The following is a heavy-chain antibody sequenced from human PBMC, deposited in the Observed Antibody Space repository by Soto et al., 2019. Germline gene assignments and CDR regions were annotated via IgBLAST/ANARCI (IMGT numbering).Heavy chain of an antibody. D-gene: IGHD3-9*01. Sequence: SETLSLTCTVSGASVSTGYWSWIRQPPGKGLEWIGFMYFGGSSNYNPSLTSRATISVETSKNQFSMKMTSVTAADTAVYYCARRRRYFDWLSPDYYYGMDVWGQGTTVT. J-gene: IGHJ6*02. CDR3: ARRRRYFDWLSPDYYYGMDV. V-gene: IGHV4-59*08. CDR2: MYFGGSS. CDR1: GASVSTGY.